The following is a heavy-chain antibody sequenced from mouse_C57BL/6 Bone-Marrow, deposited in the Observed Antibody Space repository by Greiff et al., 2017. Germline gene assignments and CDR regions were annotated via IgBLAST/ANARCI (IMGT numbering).Heavy chain of an antibody. Sequence: DVKLVESGGGLVKPGGSLKLSCAASGFTFSSYAMSWVRQTPEKRLEWVATISDGGSYTYYPDNVKGRFTISRDNAKNNLYLQMSHLKSEDTAMYYCASSTVVAPMDYWGQGTSVTVSS. CDR2: ISDGGSYT. CDR1: GFTFSSYA. V-gene: IGHV5-4*03. D-gene: IGHD1-1*01. J-gene: IGHJ4*01. CDR3: ASSTVVAPMDY.